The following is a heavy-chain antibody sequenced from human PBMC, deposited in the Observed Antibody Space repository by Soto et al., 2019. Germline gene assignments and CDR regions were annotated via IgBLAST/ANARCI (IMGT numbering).Heavy chain of an antibody. Sequence: PGGSLRLSCAASGFTFSGYWMTWVRQAPGKGLEWVADIKKDGTEKYYVDSVKGRFTISGDNDKKSVYLQMNGLTVGDTAVYRCARGPSYSDYSNDWFFDSWGQGALVTVSS. J-gene: IGHJ4*02. CDR1: GFTFSGYW. D-gene: IGHD3-9*01. V-gene: IGHV3-7*03. CDR3: ARGPSYSDYSNDWFFDS. CDR2: IKKDGTEK.